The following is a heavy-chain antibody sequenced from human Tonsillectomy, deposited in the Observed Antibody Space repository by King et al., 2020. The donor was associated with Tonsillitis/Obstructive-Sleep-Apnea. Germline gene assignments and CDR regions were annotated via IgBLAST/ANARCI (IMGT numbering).Heavy chain of an antibody. CDR3: AKDFAAVTGDPGS. J-gene: IGHJ5*02. V-gene: IGHV3-23*04. CDR2: ISGSNGGT. D-gene: IGHD6-19*01. Sequence: VQLVESGGGLVQPGGSLRLSCVASGFSFSTYAMTWVRQAPGKGPEWVSVISGSNGGTYYADSAKGRFTISRDNSKNTRYLQMNSLRADDTALYYCAKDFAAVTGDPGSWGQGTLVTVSS. CDR1: GFSFSTYA.